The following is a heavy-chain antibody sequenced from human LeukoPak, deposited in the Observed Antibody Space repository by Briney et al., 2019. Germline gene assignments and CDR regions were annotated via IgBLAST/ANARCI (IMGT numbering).Heavy chain of an antibody. CDR3: ARVLIAVAAYFDY. J-gene: IGHJ4*02. D-gene: IGHD6-19*01. CDR2: ISSSSSYI. Sequence: GGSLRLSCAASGFTFSSYSMNWVRQPPGKGLEWVSSISSSSSYIYYADSVKGRFTVSRDNAKNSLYLQMNSLRAEDTAVYYCARVLIAVAAYFDYWGQGTLVTVSS. CDR1: GFTFSSYS. V-gene: IGHV3-21*01.